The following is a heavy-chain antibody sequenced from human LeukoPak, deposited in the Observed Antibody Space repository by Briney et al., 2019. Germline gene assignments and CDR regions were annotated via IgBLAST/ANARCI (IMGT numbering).Heavy chain of an antibody. CDR1: GGSISSSSYY. D-gene: IGHD6-13*01. V-gene: IGHV4-39*07. J-gene: IGHJ4*02. Sequence: SETLSLTCTVSGGSISSSSYYWGWIRQPPGKGLEWIGSIYYSGSTYYNPSLKSRVTISVDTSKNQFSLKLSSVTAADTAVYYCASWGKLIRYSTLLGSDWGQGTLVTVSS. CDR2: IYYSGST. CDR3: ASWGKLIRYSTLLGSD.